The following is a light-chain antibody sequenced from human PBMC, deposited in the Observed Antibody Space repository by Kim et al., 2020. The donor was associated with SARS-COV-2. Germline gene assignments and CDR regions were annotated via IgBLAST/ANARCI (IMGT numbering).Light chain of an antibody. J-gene: IGKJ2*01. CDR3: QQYNRMYT. CDR2: DAS. CDR1: QSISSW. Sequence: GDRVTITCRASQSISSWLAWYQQKPGKAPKLLIYDASSLESGVPSRFSGSGSGTEFTLTINSLQPDDFATYYCQQYNRMYTFGQGTKLE. V-gene: IGKV1-5*01.